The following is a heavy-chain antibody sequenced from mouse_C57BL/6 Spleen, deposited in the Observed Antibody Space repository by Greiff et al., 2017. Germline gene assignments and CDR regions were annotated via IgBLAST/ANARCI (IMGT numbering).Heavy chain of an antibody. CDR1: GYTFTTYP. Sequence: QVQLQQSGAELVKPGASVKMSCKASGYTFTTYPIEWMKQNHGKSLEWIGNFHPYNDDTKYNEKFKGKATLTVEKSSSTVYLELSRLTSDDSAVYYCARRKSYYYGSSYDWYFDVWGTGTTVTVSS. CDR3: ARRKSYYYGSSYDWYFDV. CDR2: FHPYNDDT. J-gene: IGHJ1*03. V-gene: IGHV1-47*01. D-gene: IGHD1-1*01.